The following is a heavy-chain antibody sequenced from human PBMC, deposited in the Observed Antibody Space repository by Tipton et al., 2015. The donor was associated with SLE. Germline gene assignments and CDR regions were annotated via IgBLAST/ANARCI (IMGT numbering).Heavy chain of an antibody. J-gene: IGHJ6*02. CDR3: ASLHNYYYGMDV. Sequence: TLSLTCAVYGGSFSGYYWNWIRQPPGKGLEWIGEINHSGSTNYNPSLKSRVTIPVDTSKNQFSLKLSSVTAADTAVYYCASLHNYYYGMDVWGQGTTVTVSS. V-gene: IGHV4-34*01. CDR2: INHSGST. CDR1: GGSFSGYY.